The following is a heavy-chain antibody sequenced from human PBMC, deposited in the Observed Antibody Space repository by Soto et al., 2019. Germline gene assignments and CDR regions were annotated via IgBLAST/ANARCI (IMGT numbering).Heavy chain of an antibody. CDR2: MNPNSGNT. J-gene: IGHJ4*02. D-gene: IGHD3-10*01. Sequence: ASVKVSCKASGYTFTSYDINWVRQATGQGLEWMGWMNPNSGNTGYAQKFQGRVTMTRNTSISTAYMELSSLRSEDTAVYYCARGQGLWFGELGDDFYYWGQGTLVTVSS. CDR1: GYTFTSYD. CDR3: ARGQGLWFGELGDDFYY. V-gene: IGHV1-8*01.